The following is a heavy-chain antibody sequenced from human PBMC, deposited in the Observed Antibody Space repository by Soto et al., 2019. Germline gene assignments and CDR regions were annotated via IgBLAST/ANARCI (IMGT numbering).Heavy chain of an antibody. D-gene: IGHD3-16*01. V-gene: IGHV1-69*01. Sequence: QVQLVQSGAEVREPGSSVKVSCEASGGTFRSYAINWVRQAPGQGLEWMGGIIPMFGKPNYAEKFLGRVTISADESTRTAYMEVTRLKSEDTAEYYCARSMETNYVYCMDVWGLGTTVTVSS. J-gene: IGHJ6*02. CDR3: ARSMETNYVYCMDV. CDR2: IIPMFGKP. CDR1: GGTFRSYA.